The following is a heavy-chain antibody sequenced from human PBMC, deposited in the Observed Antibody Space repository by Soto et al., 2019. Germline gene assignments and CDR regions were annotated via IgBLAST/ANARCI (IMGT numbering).Heavy chain of an antibody. CDR1: GYTFTSNG. CDR2: ISVYNGKT. CDR3: ARFSEPPLDAFEI. D-gene: IGHD6-25*01. J-gene: IGHJ3*02. Sequence: GASVKVSCKASGYTFTSNGISWVRQAPGQGLEWMGWISVYNGKTNYAQKFQGRVTMTTDTSTSTAYMELTSLTSDDTAVYYCARFSEPPLDAFEIWGKGTMVTVS. V-gene: IGHV1-18*01.